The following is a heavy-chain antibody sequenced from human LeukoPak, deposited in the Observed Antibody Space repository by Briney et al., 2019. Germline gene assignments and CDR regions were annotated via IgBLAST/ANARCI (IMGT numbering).Heavy chain of an antibody. CDR1: GFTFSSYS. Sequence: PGGSLRLSCAASGFTFSSYSMNWVRQAPGKGLEWVSYISSSSSTIYYADSVKGRFTISRDNAKNSLYLQMNSLRAEDTAVYYCARPYYYDSSGYYYPWWFDPWGQGTLVTVSS. CDR2: ISSSSSTI. V-gene: IGHV3-48*01. J-gene: IGHJ5*02. CDR3: ARPYYYDSSGYYYPWWFDP. D-gene: IGHD3-22*01.